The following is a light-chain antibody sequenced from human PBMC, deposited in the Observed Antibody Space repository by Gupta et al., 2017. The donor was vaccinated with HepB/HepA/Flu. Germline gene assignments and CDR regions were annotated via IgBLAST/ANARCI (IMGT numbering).Light chain of an antibody. CDR3: QQENNFPWT. J-gene: IGKJ1*01. Sequence: DIQMTQSPSTLSASVGDRVTLSCRTSQSVRFSLAWYQQKPGKAPTLLIYKASKLQSDVPSRFSGSGYETEFTLTISSRQPDDFATYCCQQENNFPWTFGQGTDIEIK. CDR1: QSVRFS. CDR2: KAS. V-gene: IGKV1-5*03.